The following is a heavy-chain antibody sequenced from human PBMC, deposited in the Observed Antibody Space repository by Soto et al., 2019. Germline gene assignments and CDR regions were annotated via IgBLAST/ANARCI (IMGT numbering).Heavy chain of an antibody. V-gene: IGHV3-30*18. D-gene: IGHD4-17*01. Sequence: GGSLRLSCAASGFRFSAYAMHWVRQAPGKGLEWVAVISYEGSNRFYADSVKGRFTVSRDNSKNMVYLQMNSLRGEDTAVFYCEKDYGDYNFNYGMDVWGQGTTVTVSS. CDR3: EKDYGDYNFNYGMDV. J-gene: IGHJ6*02. CDR1: GFRFSAYA. CDR2: ISYEGSNR.